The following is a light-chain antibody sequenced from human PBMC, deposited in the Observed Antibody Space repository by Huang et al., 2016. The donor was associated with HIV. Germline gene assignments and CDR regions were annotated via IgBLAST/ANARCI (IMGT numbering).Light chain of an antibody. CDR2: AIS. V-gene: IGKV1-39*01. J-gene: IGKJ5*01. CDR1: QIISRS. CDR3: QQTYRTPIT. Sequence: DIQMTQSPSSLSASVGDRVTITCRASQIISRSLNWYQHKPGKAPKLLIYAISNLQSGVPSRLSGSESGTNFTLTISSLQPEDFATYYCQQTYRTPITFGQGTRLDIK.